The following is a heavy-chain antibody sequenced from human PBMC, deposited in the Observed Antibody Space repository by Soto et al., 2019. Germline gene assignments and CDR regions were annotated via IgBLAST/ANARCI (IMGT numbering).Heavy chain of an antibody. CDR2: MNPNSGNT. CDR1: GYTFTSYD. V-gene: IGHV1-8*01. Sequence: SVKVSCQASGYTFTSYDINWVRQATVQGLEWMGWMNPNSGNTGYSQKFQGRVTMTRNTSISTAYMELSSLRSEDTAVYYCARWFGQSYYYYGMDVWGQGTTVTVSS. CDR3: ARWFGQSYYYYGMDV. D-gene: IGHD3-10*01. J-gene: IGHJ6*02.